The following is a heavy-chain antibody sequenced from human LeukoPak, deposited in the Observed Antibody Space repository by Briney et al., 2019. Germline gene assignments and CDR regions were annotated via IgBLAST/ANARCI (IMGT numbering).Heavy chain of an antibody. Sequence: ASVKVSCKASGYTFTSYAMNWVRQAPGQGLEWMGWINTNTGNPTYAQGFTGRFVFSLGTSVSTAYPQISSLKAEDTAVYYCARDHYGSGSYWWNYYYYMDVWGKGTTVTVSS. D-gene: IGHD3-10*01. J-gene: IGHJ6*03. V-gene: IGHV7-4-1*02. CDR3: ARDHYGSGSYWWNYYYYMDV. CDR2: INTNTGNP. CDR1: GYTFTSYA.